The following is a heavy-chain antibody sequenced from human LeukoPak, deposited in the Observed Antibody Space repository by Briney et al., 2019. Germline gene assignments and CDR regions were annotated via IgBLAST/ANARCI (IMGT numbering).Heavy chain of an antibody. J-gene: IGHJ4*02. Sequence: SETLSLTCTVSDGSINGYYWSWIRQSPGKGLESLGYIYYTGSTNYNPSLKSRVTMSVDTSRNQFSLKLSSVTAADTAVYYCARNVDTAMTLDYWGQGTLVTVSS. CDR2: IYYTGST. CDR3: ARNVDTAMTLDY. D-gene: IGHD5-18*01. V-gene: IGHV4-59*12. CDR1: DGSINGYY.